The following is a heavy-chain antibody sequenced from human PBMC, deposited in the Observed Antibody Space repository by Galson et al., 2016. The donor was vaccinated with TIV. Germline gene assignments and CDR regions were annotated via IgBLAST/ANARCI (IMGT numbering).Heavy chain of an antibody. V-gene: IGHV4-59*01. CDR3: ARVDYSGSGTAFDS. CDR2: VYYTGNT. Sequence: LSLTCSVSGDSISAYYWSWIRQPPGKGLEWIGYVYYTGNTNYNPSHKNRVTMSVDTSKNQFSLKLNSVTAADTAVYFCARVDYSGSGTAFDSWGQGTLVTVSS. D-gene: IGHD3-10*01. J-gene: IGHJ4*02. CDR1: GDSISAYY.